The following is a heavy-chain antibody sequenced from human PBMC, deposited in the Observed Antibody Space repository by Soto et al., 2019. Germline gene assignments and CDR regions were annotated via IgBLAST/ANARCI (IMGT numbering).Heavy chain of an antibody. V-gene: IGHV3-30-3*01. CDR3: ARDRLPSTMDDY. D-gene: IGHD6-25*01. CDR2: ISYDGSNK. Sequence: QVQLVESGGGVVQPGRSLRLSCAASGFTFSSYAMHWVRQAPGKGLEWVAVISYDGSNKYYADSVKGRFTISRDNSKNTLYLQMNSLIAEDTAVYYCARDRLPSTMDDYWGQGTLVTVSS. J-gene: IGHJ4*02. CDR1: GFTFSSYA.